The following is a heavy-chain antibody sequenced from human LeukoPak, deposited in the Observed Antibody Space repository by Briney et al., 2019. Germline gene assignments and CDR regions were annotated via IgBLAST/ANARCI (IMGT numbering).Heavy chain of an antibody. CDR2: ISGSGGST. CDR1: GFTFSSYA. D-gene: IGHD2-2*01. Sequence: GGSLRLSCAVSGFTFSSYAMSWVRQAPGKGLEWVSAISGSGGSTYYADSVKGRFTISRDNSKNTLYLQMNSLRAEDTAVYYCANVVVVVPAAKGAWFDPWGQGTLVTVSS. CDR3: ANVVVVVPAAKGAWFDP. V-gene: IGHV3-23*01. J-gene: IGHJ5*02.